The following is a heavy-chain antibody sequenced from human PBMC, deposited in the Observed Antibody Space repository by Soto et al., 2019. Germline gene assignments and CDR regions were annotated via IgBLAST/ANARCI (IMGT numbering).Heavy chain of an antibody. D-gene: IGHD6-13*01. CDR1: GFSLSNNG. CDR2: ISYDGNNK. J-gene: IGHJ4*02. CDR3: ARGYSSSWYLGY. Sequence: QVQLVESGGGVVQPGRSLRLSCAASGFSLSNNGMHWVRQAPGKGLEWVAVISYDGNNKYYADSVKGRFTISRDNSKNTLYLQMNSLRAEDTAVYYCARGYSSSWYLGYWGQGTLVTVSS. V-gene: IGHV3-30*03.